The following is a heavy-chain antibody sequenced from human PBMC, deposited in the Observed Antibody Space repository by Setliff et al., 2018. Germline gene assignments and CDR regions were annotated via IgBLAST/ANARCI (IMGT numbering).Heavy chain of an antibody. J-gene: IGHJ4*02. CDR1: GGSVSSGDYF. Sequence: TLSLTCTVSGGSVSSGDYFWTWIRQPPGKGLEWIGHIYYSGTTYYNPSLKSRVTISVDTSKNQFSLKLSSVTAADTAVYYCARDILLGRVPTAMVSETPGYWGQGTLVTVSS. D-gene: IGHD5-18*01. CDR3: ARDILLGRVPTAMVSETPGY. V-gene: IGHV4-30-4*08. CDR2: IYYSGTT.